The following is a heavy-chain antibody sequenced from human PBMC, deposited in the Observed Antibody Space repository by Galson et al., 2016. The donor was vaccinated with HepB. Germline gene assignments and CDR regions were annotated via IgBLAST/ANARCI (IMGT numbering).Heavy chain of an antibody. CDR3: ARNPARAVTTLYYYGMAV. V-gene: IGHV1-69*13. Sequence: SVKVSCKASGGTFSSYAISWVRQAPGQGLEWMGGITPIFGTTNYAQKWQGRIMITADGSTSTAYMELSSLRSEDTAVYYCARNPARAVTTLYYYGMAVWGQGTTVTVSS. D-gene: IGHD4-17*01. CDR2: ITPIFGTT. CDR1: GGTFSSYA. J-gene: IGHJ6*02.